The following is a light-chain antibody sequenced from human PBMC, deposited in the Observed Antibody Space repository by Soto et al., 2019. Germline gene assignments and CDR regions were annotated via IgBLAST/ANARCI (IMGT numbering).Light chain of an antibody. V-gene: IGKV3-20*01. Sequence: DIVLTQSPGTLSLSPGERATISCRASQSVSSSYLAWYQQKPGQAPRLLIYGTSSRSTGIPDRFSGSGSGTDFTLTISRLQPEDFGVYYCQQYDSAPHTFGQGTKLEIK. CDR2: GTS. CDR1: QSVSSSY. CDR3: QQYDSAPHT. J-gene: IGKJ2*01.